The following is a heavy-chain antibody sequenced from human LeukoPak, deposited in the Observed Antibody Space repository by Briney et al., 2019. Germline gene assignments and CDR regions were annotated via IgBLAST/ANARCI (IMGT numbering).Heavy chain of an antibody. J-gene: IGHJ3*02. D-gene: IGHD5-12*01. CDR2: IKTKTDGVTT. CDR1: GFTFSKAW. Sequence: GGSLRLSCAASGFTFSKAWMSWVRQAPGKGLEWVGRIKTKTDGVTTDYAAPVKGRFTLSRDDSKNTVYLQMTSLKIEDTAVYFCTGFETSGPDAFDIWGRGTMVTVSS. CDR3: TGFETSGPDAFDI. V-gene: IGHV3-15*01.